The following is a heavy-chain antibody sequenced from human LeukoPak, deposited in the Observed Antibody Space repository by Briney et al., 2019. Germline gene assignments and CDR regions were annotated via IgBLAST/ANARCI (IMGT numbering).Heavy chain of an antibody. J-gene: IGHJ6*02. CDR1: GYSFTSYW. CDR2: IYPGDSDT. D-gene: IGHD2-15*01. V-gene: IGHV5-51*01. CDR3: ARQAPSDPPPQLGYCSGGSCYSQTRVLYYYYGMDV. Sequence: PGESLKISCKGSGYSFTSYWIGWVRQMPGKGLEWMGTIYPGDSDTRYSPSSQAQVTISADKSISTAYLQWSSLKASDTAMYYCARQAPSDPPPQLGYCSGGSCYSQTRVLYYYYGMDVWGQGTTVTVSS.